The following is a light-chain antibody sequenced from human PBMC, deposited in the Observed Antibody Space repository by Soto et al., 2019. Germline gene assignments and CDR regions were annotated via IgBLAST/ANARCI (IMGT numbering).Light chain of an antibody. Sequence: QSALTQPPSASGSPGQSVTISCTGTSSDVGGYNYVPWYQQYPGKAPKLMIYEVSKRPSGVPDRFSGSKSGNTASLSVSGLQAEDEADYYCSSYAGSNNVVFGGGTKLTVL. CDR2: EVS. V-gene: IGLV2-8*01. CDR1: SSDVGGYNY. CDR3: SSYAGSNNVV. J-gene: IGLJ2*01.